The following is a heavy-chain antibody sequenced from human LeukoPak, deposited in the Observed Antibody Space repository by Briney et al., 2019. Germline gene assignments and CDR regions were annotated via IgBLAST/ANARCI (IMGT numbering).Heavy chain of an antibody. V-gene: IGHV1-18*01. Sequence: ASVKVSCKASGYTFSSYDFSWVRQAPGQGLEWMGWISGYNGNTDYAQKLQGRVTMITDTSTSTAYMELRSLMSADTAVYFCARGRRRLQPFDIWGQGTMVTVSS. CDR2: ISGYNGNT. J-gene: IGHJ3*02. CDR1: GYTFSSYD. CDR3: ARGRRRLQPFDI. D-gene: IGHD5-12*01.